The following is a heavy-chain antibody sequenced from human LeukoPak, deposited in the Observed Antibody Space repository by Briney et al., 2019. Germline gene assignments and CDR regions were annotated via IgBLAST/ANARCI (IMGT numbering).Heavy chain of an antibody. CDR1: GASIRSGDYY. V-gene: IGHV4-39*01. CDR3: AAEGYYRYYYGMDV. D-gene: IGHD3-3*01. J-gene: IGHJ6*02. CDR2: IYYSGST. Sequence: PSQTLSLTCTVSGASIRSGDYYWGWIRQPPGKGLEWIGSIYYSGSTYYNPSLKSRVTISVDTSKNQFSLKLSSVTAADTAVYYCAAEGYYRYYYGMDVWGQGTTVTVSS.